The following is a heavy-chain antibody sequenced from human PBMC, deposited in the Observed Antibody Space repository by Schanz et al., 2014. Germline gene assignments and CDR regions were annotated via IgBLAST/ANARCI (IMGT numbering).Heavy chain of an antibody. CDR3: ARTYEWFES. J-gene: IGHJ5*01. CDR2: IDPRGAST. Sequence: QVHLVQSGAEVKKPGASVKISCGTFGKRYFIHWVRQAPGQGLEWMGMIDPRGASTTYAQKFQGRLSLTGDMSTSTLYLELRSLPSEDTAVYYCARTYEWFESWGQGTLVAVSS. CDR1: GKRYF. V-gene: IGHV1-46*02. D-gene: IGHD3-16*01.